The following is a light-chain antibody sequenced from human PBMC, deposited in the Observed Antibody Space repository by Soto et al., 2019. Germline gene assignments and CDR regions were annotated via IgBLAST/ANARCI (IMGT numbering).Light chain of an antibody. CDR1: QTVSNQ. Sequence: EIVLTQSPVTLSLSPVERATLSCRASQTVSNQLAWYQQRPGQAPRLLIYDASNRATGIPARFSGSGSATDFTLTISSLEPEDFAVYYCQQRSNWLITFGQGTRLEI. CDR3: QQRSNWLIT. V-gene: IGKV3-11*01. CDR2: DAS. J-gene: IGKJ5*01.